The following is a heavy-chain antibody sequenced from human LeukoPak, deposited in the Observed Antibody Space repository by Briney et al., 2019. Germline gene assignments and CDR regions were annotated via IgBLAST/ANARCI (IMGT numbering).Heavy chain of an antibody. D-gene: IGHD3-9*01. J-gene: IGHJ5*02. CDR3: ARLGRGGGHDILTGPS. V-gene: IGHV3-74*01. CDR1: GFSFSSYS. Sequence: PGGSLRLSCAASGFSFSSYSMTWVRQAPGKGLEWVSRINSDASSLSYVDSVRGRFTISRDNAKNTLYLQMNSLRAEDTAVYYCARLGRGGGHDILTGPSWGQGTLVTVSS. CDR2: INSDASSL.